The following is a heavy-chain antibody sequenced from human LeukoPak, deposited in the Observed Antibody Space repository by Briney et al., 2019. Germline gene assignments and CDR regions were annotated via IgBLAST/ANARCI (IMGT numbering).Heavy chain of an antibody. CDR3: ARDLVTVTKGFDI. CDR1: DDSFSSHY. D-gene: IGHD4-17*01. Sequence: QASETLSLTGAVSDDSFSSHYWTWIRQPPGKGLEWIGYISYIGSTNYNPSLKSRVTISIDTSKNQFSLKLSSVTAADTAVYYCARDLVTVTKGFDIWGQGTMVSVSS. J-gene: IGHJ3*02. V-gene: IGHV4-59*11. CDR2: ISYIGST.